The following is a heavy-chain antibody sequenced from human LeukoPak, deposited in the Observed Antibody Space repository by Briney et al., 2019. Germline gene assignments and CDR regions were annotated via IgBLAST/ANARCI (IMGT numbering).Heavy chain of an antibody. CDR2: INTDGSTT. CDR3: AKESGYDVDLEY. J-gene: IGHJ4*02. Sequence: GGSLRLSCAGSGFAFSTYWMHWVRQAPGGGLVWVSGINTDGSTTSYADSVKGRFTISRDNAKNTVYLQMSSLRAEDTAVYYCAKESGYDVDLEYWGQGALVTVSS. V-gene: IGHV3-74*01. CDR1: GFAFSTYW. D-gene: IGHD5-12*01.